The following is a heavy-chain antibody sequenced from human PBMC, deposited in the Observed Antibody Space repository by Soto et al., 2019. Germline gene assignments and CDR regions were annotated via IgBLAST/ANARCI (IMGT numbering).Heavy chain of an antibody. CDR3: AKGGITGTPDYFDY. CDR2: ISGRGGST. V-gene: IGHV3-23*01. D-gene: IGHD1-20*01. J-gene: IGHJ4*02. Sequence: EVQLLESGGGLAQPGGSLRLSCVATGITFSSYGMIWVRQAPGKGLEWVSVISGRGGSTHYADSVKGRFTVSRDNSKNTLYLQMNSLRDEDTAVYYCAKGGITGTPDYFDYWGQGTRVTVSS. CDR1: GITFSSYG.